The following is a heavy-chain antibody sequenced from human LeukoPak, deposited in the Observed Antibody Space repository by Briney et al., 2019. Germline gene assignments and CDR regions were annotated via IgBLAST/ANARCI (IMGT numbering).Heavy chain of an antibody. CDR1: GGSFSGYY. CDR3: AREGGYTSAAGRYYFDY. J-gene: IGHJ4*02. Sequence: SETLSLTCAVYGGSFSGYYWSWIRQPPGKGLEWIGEINHSGSTNYNPSLKSRVTISVDTSKNQFSLKLSSVTAADTAVYYCAREGGYTSAAGRYYFDYWGQGTLVTVSS. CDR2: INHSGST. D-gene: IGHD6-13*01. V-gene: IGHV4-34*01.